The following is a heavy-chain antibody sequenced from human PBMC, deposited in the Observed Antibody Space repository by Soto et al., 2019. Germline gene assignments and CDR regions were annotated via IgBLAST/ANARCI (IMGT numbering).Heavy chain of an antibody. CDR2: IYHSGST. V-gene: IGHV4-4*02. CDR3: ARDSGYDYLHDAFDI. J-gene: IGHJ3*02. Sequence: PSETLSLTCAVSSGSISSSNWWSWVRQPPGKGLEWIGEIYHSGSTNYNPSLKSRVTISVDKSKNQFSLKLSSVTAADTAVYYCARDSGYDYLHDAFDIWGQGKMVTVSS. CDR1: SGSISSSNW. D-gene: IGHD5-12*01.